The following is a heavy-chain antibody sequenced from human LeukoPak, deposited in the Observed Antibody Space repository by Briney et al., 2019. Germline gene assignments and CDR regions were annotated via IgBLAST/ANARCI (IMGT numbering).Heavy chain of an antibody. D-gene: IGHD2-21*02. CDR3: ARFSTVTAPFDY. CDR2: IIPIFGTA. J-gene: IGHJ4*02. V-gene: IGHV1-69*13. CDR1: GGTFSSYA. Sequence: ASVKVSCKASGGTFSSYAISWVRQAPGQGLEWMGGIIPIFGTANYAQKFQGRVTITADESTSTAYMELSSLRSEDTAMYYCARFSTVTAPFDYWGQGTLVTVSS.